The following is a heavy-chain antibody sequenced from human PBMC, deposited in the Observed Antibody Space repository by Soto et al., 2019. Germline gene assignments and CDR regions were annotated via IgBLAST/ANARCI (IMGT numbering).Heavy chain of an antibody. V-gene: IGHV1-18*01. Sequence: QVQLVQSGGEVKKPGASVKVSCKASGYSFTSYGISWVRHAPGQGLEWMGWISAYNGNTNYAQKFQGRVTMTTDTSTSTAYRELRSLTSHDTAVYYCASGSRDDYNWPGTGLHYWGQGALVTVTS. CDR2: ISAYNGNT. CDR3: ASGSRDDYNWPGTGLHY. CDR1: GYSFTSYG. D-gene: IGHD4-4*01. J-gene: IGHJ4*02.